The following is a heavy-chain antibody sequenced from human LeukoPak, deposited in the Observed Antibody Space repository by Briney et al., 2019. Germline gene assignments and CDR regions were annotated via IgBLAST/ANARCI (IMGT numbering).Heavy chain of an antibody. CDR2: INPNSGGT. J-gene: IGHJ4*02. D-gene: IGHD2-2*01. CDR1: GYTFTGYY. V-gene: IGHV1-2*04. Sequence: ASVKVSCKASGYTFTGYYMHWVRQAPGQGLEWMGWINPNSGGTNYAQKFQGWVTMTRDTSISTAYMELSRLRSDDTAVYYCARVDCSSTSCYDYFDYWGQGTLVTVSS. CDR3: ARVDCSSTSCYDYFDY.